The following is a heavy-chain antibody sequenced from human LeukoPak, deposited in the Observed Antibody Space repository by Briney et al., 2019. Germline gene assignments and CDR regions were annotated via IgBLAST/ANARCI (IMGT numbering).Heavy chain of an antibody. D-gene: IGHD3-10*01. CDR3: ARDRMVRGVRFDY. Sequence: GGSLRLSCAVSGFTFSSFGMNWVRQAPGKGLEWVSYISSSSNSIYYVDSVKGRFTISRDNAKNSLYLQMNSLRAEDTAVYYCARDRMVRGVRFDYWGQGTLVTVSS. J-gene: IGHJ4*02. V-gene: IGHV3-48*04. CDR2: ISSSSNSI. CDR1: GFTFSSFG.